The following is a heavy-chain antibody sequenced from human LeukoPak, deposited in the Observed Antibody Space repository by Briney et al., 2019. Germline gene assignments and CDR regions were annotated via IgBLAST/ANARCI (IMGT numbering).Heavy chain of an antibody. CDR2: INHSGST. J-gene: IGHJ4*02. CDR1: GGSFSGYY. CDR3: ARDQGRYYYDSSGYPL. V-gene: IGHV4-34*01. D-gene: IGHD3-22*01. Sequence: PSETLSLTCAVYGGSFSGYYWSWIRQPPGKGLEWIGEINHSGSTNYNPSLKSRVTISVDTSKNQFSLKLSSVTAADTAVYYCARDQGRYYYDSSGYPLWGQGTLVTVS.